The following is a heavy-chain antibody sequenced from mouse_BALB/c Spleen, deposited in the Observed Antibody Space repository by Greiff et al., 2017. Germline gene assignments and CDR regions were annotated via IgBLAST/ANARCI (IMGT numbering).Heavy chain of an antibody. CDR3: ARDYGSFFDY. D-gene: IGHD1-1*01. J-gene: IGHJ2*01. Sequence: EVQVVESGGGLVQPGGSRKLSCAASGFTFSDYGMAWVRQAPGKGPEWVAFISNLAYSIYYADTVTGRFTISRENAKNTLYLEMSSLRSEDTAMYYCARDYGSFFDYWGQGTTLTVSS. CDR2: ISNLAYSI. V-gene: IGHV5-15*02. CDR1: GFTFSDYG.